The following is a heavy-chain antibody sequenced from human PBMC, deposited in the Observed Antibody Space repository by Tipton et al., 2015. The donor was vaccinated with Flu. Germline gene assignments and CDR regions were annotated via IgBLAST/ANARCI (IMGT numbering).Heavy chain of an antibody. V-gene: IGHV4-38-2*01. CDR2: ICPGSP. CDR1: GDSISSDYC. J-gene: IGHJ5*01. CDR3: ARRTFSNYVSEPKNWFDF. D-gene: IGHD4-11*01. Sequence: TLSLTCAVSGDSISSDYCWGWVRRPPGKGLEWIGNICPGSPYYNPSLRSRVTMSVARSNDQFSLRLTSVTAADTAVYFCARRTFSNYVSEPKNWFDFWGQGTLVTVSS.